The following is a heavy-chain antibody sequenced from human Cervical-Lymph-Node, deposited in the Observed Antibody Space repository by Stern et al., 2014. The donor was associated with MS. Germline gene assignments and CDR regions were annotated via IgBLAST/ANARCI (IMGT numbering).Heavy chain of an antibody. CDR3: ARPCVAGYYHFAMDV. Sequence: VQLVESGTEGKKPGSSVKVSCKASGGTIGSYAINWVRQSPGQSLEWMGGIIPVFGTTNYAQKFQGRVTITADESTNTAYMELSSLTSEDTAVYYCARPCVAGYYHFAMDVWGQGTTVSVSS. CDR2: IIPVFGTT. CDR1: GGTIGSYA. J-gene: IGHJ6*02. D-gene: IGHD2-15*01. V-gene: IGHV1-69*01.